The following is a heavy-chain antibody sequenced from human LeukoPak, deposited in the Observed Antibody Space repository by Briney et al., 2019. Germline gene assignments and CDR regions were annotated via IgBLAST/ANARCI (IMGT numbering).Heavy chain of an antibody. CDR1: GYTFTGYY. V-gene: IGHV1-2*02. J-gene: IGHJ4*02. CDR2: INPNSGGT. CDR3: ARDDKLGDDYFDY. D-gene: IGHD7-27*01. Sequence: GASVKVSCKASGYTFTGYYIHWVLQAPGHRLEWRGWINPNSGGTNYAQKFQGRVTMTRDTSISTAYRELSRLKSDDTAVYYCARDDKLGDDYFDYRGQGNLGTASS.